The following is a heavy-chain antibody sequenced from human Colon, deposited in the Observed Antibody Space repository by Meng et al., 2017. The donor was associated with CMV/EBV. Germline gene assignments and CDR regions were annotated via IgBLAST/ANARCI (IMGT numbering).Heavy chain of an antibody. J-gene: IGHJ4*02. CDR1: GFNFDTFE. D-gene: IGHD3-22*01. CDR2: LWHDETNK. V-gene: IGHV3-33*08. CDR3: ARREAYDSSGPPDY. Sequence: GESLKISCAASGFNFDTFEMNWVRQAPGKGLEWVALLWHDETNKYYEESVKGRFTISRDNAKNSLYLQMNSLRAEDTAVYYCARREAYDSSGPPDYWGQGTLVTVSS.